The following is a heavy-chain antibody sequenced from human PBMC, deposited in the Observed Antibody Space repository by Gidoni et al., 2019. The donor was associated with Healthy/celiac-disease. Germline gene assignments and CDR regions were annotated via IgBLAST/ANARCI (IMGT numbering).Heavy chain of an antibody. CDR1: GFTFSNAW. V-gene: IGHV3-15*01. CDR2: IKSKTDGGTT. CDR3: TTGYYYDSSGYPQDFDY. Sequence: EVQLVESGGGLVKPGGSLRLSCAASGFTFSNAWMIWVRQAPGKGLEWVGRIKSKTDGGTTDYAAPVKGRFTISRDDSKNTLYLQMNSLKTEDTAVYYCTTGYYYDSSGYPQDFDYWGQGTLVTVSS. D-gene: IGHD3-22*01. J-gene: IGHJ4*02.